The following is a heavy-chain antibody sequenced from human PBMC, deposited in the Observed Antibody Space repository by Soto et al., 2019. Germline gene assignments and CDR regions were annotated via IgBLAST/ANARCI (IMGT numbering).Heavy chain of an antibody. J-gene: IGHJ4*02. Sequence: QITLKESGPTLVKPTQTLTLTCTFSGFSLSTSGVGVGWIRQPPGKALEWLALIYWDDDKRYSPSLKNRLTITKHTAKDKVVLTMTNMAPVVTATYSCAHSTQSTARGVFDYWGQGTLVTVSS. CDR1: GFSLSTSGVG. CDR3: AHSTQSTARGVFDY. V-gene: IGHV2-5*02. D-gene: IGHD4-17*01. CDR2: IYWDDDK.